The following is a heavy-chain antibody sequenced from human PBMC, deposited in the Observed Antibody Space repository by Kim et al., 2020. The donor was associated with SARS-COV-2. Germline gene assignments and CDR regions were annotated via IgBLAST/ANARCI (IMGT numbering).Heavy chain of an antibody. Sequence: GGSLRLSCAVSGFTVSNSYMSWIRQAPGQGLEWVSIISSSSSSTYSADSVSRCSTISKDNAKKALFLQNNIRTAENTVEVYSGRLGNDYFCWSYG. CDR2: ISSSSSST. V-gene: IGHV3-11*03. D-gene: IGHD5-12*01. CDR1: GFTVSNSY. J-gene: IGHJ6*01. CDR3: GRLGNDYFCWSYG.